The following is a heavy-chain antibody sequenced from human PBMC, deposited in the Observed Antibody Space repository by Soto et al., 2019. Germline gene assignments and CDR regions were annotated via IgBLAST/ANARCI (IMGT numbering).Heavy chain of an antibody. CDR1: GGTFRSYA. V-gene: IGHV1-69*13. CDR2: IIPIFGTA. Sequence: SVKLSCKASGGTFRSYAISWVRQAPGQGLEWMGGIIPIFGTANYAQKFQGRVTITADESTSTAYMELSSLRSEDTAVYYCARGCSSTSCSTRRHYCMDVWGQGTTVTVSS. J-gene: IGHJ6*02. CDR3: ARGCSSTSCSTRRHYCMDV. D-gene: IGHD2-2*01.